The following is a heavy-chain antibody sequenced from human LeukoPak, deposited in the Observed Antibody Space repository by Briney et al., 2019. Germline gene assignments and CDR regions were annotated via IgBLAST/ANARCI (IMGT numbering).Heavy chain of an antibody. CDR3: ARGPGSSSWYLTLEGGYYFDY. CDR1: KHTITYYS. Sequence: SIRPFRSASKHTITYYSIRLDPIPPRTTLYHFSSISTILHYIYYADSVKGRFTVSRDNAKNSLYLQMNSLRAEDTAVYYCARGPGSSSWYLTLEGGYYFDYWGQGTLVTVSS. D-gene: IGHD6-13*01. J-gene: IGHJ4*02. V-gene: IGHV3-21*01. CDR2: ISTILHYI.